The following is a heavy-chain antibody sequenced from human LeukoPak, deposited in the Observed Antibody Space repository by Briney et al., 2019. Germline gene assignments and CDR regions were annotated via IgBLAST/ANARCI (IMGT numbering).Heavy chain of an antibody. J-gene: IGHJ5*02. Sequence: SETLSLTCAVYGGSFSGYYWSWIRQPPGKGPEGIGEINHSGSTNYNPSLKSRVTISVDTSKIQFSLKLSSVTAADTAVYYCARGGGLSIVVVPAAIWFDPWGQGTLVTVSS. CDR2: INHSGST. CDR3: ARGGGLSIVVVPAAIWFDP. D-gene: IGHD2-2*01. CDR1: GGSFSGYY. V-gene: IGHV4-34*01.